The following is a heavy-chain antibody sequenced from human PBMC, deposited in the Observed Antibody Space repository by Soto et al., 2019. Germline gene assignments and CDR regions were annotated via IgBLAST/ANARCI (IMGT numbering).Heavy chain of an antibody. V-gene: IGHV3-23*01. J-gene: IGHJ2*01. D-gene: IGHD3-16*01. CDR2: ISGGGDRT. CDR3: ARNVLGSTTRPDWWYFDL. CDR1: GFSFMNYA. Sequence: EVQLLVSGGGLVQPRGSLSLSCVGSGFSFMNYAMNWVRQTPGKGLEWVSGISGGGDRTFDADSVKGRFTISRDNSKNTVNLHMNSLRADDTAVYYCARNVLGSTTRPDWWYFDLWGRGTLVTVSS.